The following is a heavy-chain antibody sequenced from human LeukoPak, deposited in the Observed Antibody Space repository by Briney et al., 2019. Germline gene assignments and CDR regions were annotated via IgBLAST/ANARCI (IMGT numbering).Heavy chain of an antibody. CDR1: GGSISSYN. CDR2: IYYSGST. Sequence: SETLSLTCTVSGGSISSYNWSWIRQPPGKGLEWIGYIYYSGSTNYNPSLKSRVTISVDTSKNQFSLKLSSVTAADTAVYYCARTRELRGGPDYWGQGTLVTVSS. CDR3: ARTRELRGGPDY. V-gene: IGHV4-59*01. D-gene: IGHD1-26*01. J-gene: IGHJ4*02.